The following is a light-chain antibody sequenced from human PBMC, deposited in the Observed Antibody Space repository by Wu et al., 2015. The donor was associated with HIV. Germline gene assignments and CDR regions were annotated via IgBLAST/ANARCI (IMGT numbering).Light chain of an antibody. J-gene: IGKJ2*02. CDR1: QSVSSSY. CDR3: QQSDSDPST. CDR2: GAS. Sequence: EIVLTQSPGTLSLSPGERATLSCRASQSVSSSYLAWYQQKPGQAPRLLIYGASSRATGIPDRFSGSGSGTDFTLTISRLEPEDFATYYCQQSDSDPSTFGQGTKLEIK. V-gene: IGKV3-20*01.